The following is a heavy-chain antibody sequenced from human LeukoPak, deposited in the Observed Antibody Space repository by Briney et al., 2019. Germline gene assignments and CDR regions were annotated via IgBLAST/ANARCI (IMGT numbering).Heavy chain of an antibody. CDR2: IYYSGST. V-gene: IGHV4-59*08. CDR1: GGSISSYY. Sequence: PSETLSLTCTVSGGSISSYYWSWIRQPPGKGLEWIGYIYYSGSTNYNPSLKSRVTISVDTSKNQFSLKLSSVTAADTAVYYCARRPSSWYQGAFDPWGQGTLVTVSS. D-gene: IGHD6-13*01. CDR3: ARRPSSWYQGAFDP. J-gene: IGHJ5*02.